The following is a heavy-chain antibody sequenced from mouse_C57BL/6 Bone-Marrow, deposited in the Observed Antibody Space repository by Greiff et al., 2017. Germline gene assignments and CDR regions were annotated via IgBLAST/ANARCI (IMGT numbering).Heavy chain of an antibody. CDR2: IDPSDSYT. J-gene: IGHJ1*03. D-gene: IGHD1-1*01. V-gene: IGHV1-69*01. CDR1: GYTFTSYW. Sequence: QVQLQQPGAELVMPGASVKLSCKASGYTFTSYWMPWVKQRPGQGLEWIGEIDPSDSYTNYNQKFKGKSTLTVDKSSSTAYMQLSSLTSEDSAVYYCARYLGSSYGYFDVWGTGTTVTVSS. CDR3: ARYLGSSYGYFDV.